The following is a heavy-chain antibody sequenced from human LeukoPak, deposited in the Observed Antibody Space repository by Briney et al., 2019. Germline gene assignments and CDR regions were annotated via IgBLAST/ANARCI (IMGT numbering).Heavy chain of an antibody. V-gene: IGHV3-7*03. CDR1: GSTFSSYW. D-gene: IGHD3-10*01. J-gene: IGHJ6*04. CDR3: ARDQVYYYGSGSLYYYYGMDV. CDR2: IKQDGSEK. Sequence: PGGSLRLSCAASGSTFSSYWMSWVRQAPGKGLEWVANIKQDGSEKYYVDSVKGRFTISRDNAKNSLYLQMNSLRAEDTAVYYCARDQVYYYGSGSLYYYYGMDVWGKGSTVTVSS.